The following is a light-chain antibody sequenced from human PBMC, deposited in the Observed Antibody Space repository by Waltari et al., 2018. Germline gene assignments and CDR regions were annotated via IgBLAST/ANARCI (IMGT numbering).Light chain of an antibody. Sequence: QSVLTQPPSVSAAPGQKVTISCSGGTSNIGNYYVSWYQHLPGAAPRLLIYDNDKRPSGIPDRFSASRSGTSATLGITGLQIGDEADYYCATWDNSLTDVVFGGGTKLTVL. CDR1: TSNIGNYY. CDR2: DND. V-gene: IGLV1-51*01. CDR3: ATWDNSLTDVV. J-gene: IGLJ2*01.